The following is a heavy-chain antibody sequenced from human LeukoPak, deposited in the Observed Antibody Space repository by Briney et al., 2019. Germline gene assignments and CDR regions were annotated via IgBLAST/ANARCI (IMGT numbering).Heavy chain of an antibody. CDR3: ARRKWLYYYYYMDV. CDR1: GGSFSDYY. D-gene: IGHD5-12*01. Sequence: SETLSLTCAVYGGSFSDYYWSWIRQSPGKGLEWIGEINHSGSTYYNPSLKSRVTISLDTSKNQFSLKLSSVTAADTAVYYCARRKWLYYYYYMDVWGKGTTVTISS. CDR2: INHSGST. V-gene: IGHV4-34*01. J-gene: IGHJ6*03.